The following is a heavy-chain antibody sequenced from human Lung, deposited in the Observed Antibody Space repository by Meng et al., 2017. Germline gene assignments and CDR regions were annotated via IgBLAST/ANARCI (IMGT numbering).Heavy chain of an antibody. D-gene: IGHD4-11*01. CDR1: GGSFSDYY. J-gene: IGHJ4*02. Sequence: QVQLQPWGAGPLKPSETLCLTCGVSGGSFSDYYWSWIRQPPGKGLEWIGEINHSGSTNYNPSLESRATISVDTSQNNLSLKLSSVTAADSAVYYCARGPTTMAHDFDYWGQGTLVTVSS. CDR2: INHSGST. CDR3: ARGPTTMAHDFDY. V-gene: IGHV4-34*01.